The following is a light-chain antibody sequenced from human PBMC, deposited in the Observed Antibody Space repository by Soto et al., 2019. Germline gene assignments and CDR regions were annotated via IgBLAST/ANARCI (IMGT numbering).Light chain of an antibody. CDR2: SNN. J-gene: IGLJ2*01. CDR3: AAWDDSMNGHVL. Sequence: QSALTQPPSASGTPGQRVTISCSGSSSNIGTNNVNWYQQLPGTAPKLLIYSNNQRPSGVPDRFSGSKSGTSASLAISGLQSEDEADYYCAAWDDSMNGHVLFGGGTKLTVL. V-gene: IGLV1-44*01. CDR1: SSNIGTNN.